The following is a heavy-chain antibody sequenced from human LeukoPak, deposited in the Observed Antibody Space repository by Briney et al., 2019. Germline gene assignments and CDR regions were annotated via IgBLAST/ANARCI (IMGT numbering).Heavy chain of an antibody. D-gene: IGHD5-24*01. V-gene: IGHV3-74*03. CDR2: INTDGTRT. CDR1: GFTFGRHW. Sequence: GGSLRLSCATSGFTFGRHWMHWVRQVPGKGLVWISCINTDGTRTTYADSVKGRFTISRDNAKNTLYLQVDGPRDEDTAVYFCSRGMDGYNIDFWGQGTLVTVSS. J-gene: IGHJ4*02. CDR3: SRGMDGYNIDF.